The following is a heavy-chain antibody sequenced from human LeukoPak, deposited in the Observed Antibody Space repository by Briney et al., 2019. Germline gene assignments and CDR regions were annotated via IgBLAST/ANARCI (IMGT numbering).Heavy chain of an antibody. Sequence: GESLKISCKGSGYSFTSYWIGWVRPMPGEGLEWMGIIYPGDSATRYSPSFQGQVTISADKSISTAYLQWSSLKASDTAMYYCARTDYDFWSGYFGYFDYWGQGTLVTVSS. CDR2: IYPGDSAT. CDR1: GYSFTSYW. CDR3: ARTDYDFWSGYFGYFDY. D-gene: IGHD3-3*01. J-gene: IGHJ4*02. V-gene: IGHV5-51*01.